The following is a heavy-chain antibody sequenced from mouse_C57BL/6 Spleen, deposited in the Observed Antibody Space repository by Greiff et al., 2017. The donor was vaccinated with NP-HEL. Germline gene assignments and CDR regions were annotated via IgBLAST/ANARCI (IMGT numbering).Heavy chain of an antibody. D-gene: IGHD2-4*01. CDR3: ARWGDYALDY. CDR1: GYAFSSYW. Sequence: QVHVKQSGAELVKPGASVKISCKASGYAFSSYWMNWVKQRPGKGLEWIGQIYPGDGDTNYNGKFKGKATLTADKSSSTAYMQLSSLTSEDSAVYFCARWGDYALDYWGQGTSVTVSS. J-gene: IGHJ4*01. V-gene: IGHV1-80*01. CDR2: IYPGDGDT.